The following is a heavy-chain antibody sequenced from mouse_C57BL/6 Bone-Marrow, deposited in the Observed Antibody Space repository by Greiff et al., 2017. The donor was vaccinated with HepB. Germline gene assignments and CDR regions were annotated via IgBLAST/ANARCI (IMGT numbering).Heavy chain of an antibody. V-gene: IGHV1-52*01. CDR3: ASYGSYYFDC. D-gene: IGHD1-1*02. J-gene: IGHJ2*01. CDR2: IYPSDSET. Sequence: VQLQQPGPELVRPGSSVKLSCKASGYTFTSYWMHWVKQRPIQGLEWIGNIYPSDSETHYNQKFKDKATLTVDKSSCTAYMLLGSLTSEDSAVSCCASYGSYYFDCWGQGTTLTVSS. CDR1: GYTFTSYW.